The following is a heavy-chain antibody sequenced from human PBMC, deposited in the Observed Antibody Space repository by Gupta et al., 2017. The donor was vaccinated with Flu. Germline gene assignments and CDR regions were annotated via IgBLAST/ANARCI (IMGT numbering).Heavy chain of an antibody. CDR3: AKEATNPAFWSGYQSYYGMDV. V-gene: IGHV3-23*01. J-gene: IGHJ6*02. CDR1: GFTFYNYV. D-gene: IGHD3-3*01. Sequence: EVQLLDSGGGLIQPGGSLRLSCAASGFTFYNYVMNWVRRAPGKGLEWVSRISGSGGTTHYADSVKGRFTVSRDNSRNTLYLQMNNVRAEDTAVYYCAKEATNPAFWSGYQSYYGMDVWGQGTTVNVSS. CDR2: ISGSGGTT.